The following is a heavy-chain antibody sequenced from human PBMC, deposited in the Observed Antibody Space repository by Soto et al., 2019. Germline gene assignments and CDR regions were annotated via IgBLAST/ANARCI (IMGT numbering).Heavy chain of an antibody. Sequence: SETLSLTCAVYGGSFSGYYWSWIRQPPGKGLEWIGEINHSGSTNYNPSLKSRITISVDTSKNQFSLKLSSVTAADTAVYYCARTLWIPFDYWGQGTLVTVSS. J-gene: IGHJ4*02. CDR2: INHSGST. CDR3: ARTLWIPFDY. V-gene: IGHV4-34*01. D-gene: IGHD5-12*01. CDR1: GGSFSGYY.